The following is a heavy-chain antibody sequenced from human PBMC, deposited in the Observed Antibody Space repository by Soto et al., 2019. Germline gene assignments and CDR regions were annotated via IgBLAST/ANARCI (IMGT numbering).Heavy chain of an antibody. D-gene: IGHD2-8*01. CDR1: VFTFRIRT. CDR3: ATDSDLFCSNNVCFRHYFEY. CDR2: IRRGGGST. J-gene: IGHJ4*02. Sequence: WGSLLLSCVASVFTFRIRTMIWVRQAPGEGLDWVSGIRRGGGSTYYADPVKVRFTISRDNSKNTLYLQMNSLRAEDTAVYYCATDSDLFCSNNVCFRHYFEYGGQGTLVTGSS. V-gene: IGHV3-23*01.